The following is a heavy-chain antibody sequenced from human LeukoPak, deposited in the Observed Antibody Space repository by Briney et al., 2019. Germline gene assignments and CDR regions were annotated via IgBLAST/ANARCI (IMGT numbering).Heavy chain of an antibody. CDR1: GFTFSSYG. J-gene: IGHJ4*02. CDR3: AKDGHIVATSYFDY. CDR2: ISYDGSNK. Sequence: PGRSLRLSCAASGFTFSSYGMHRVRQAPGKGLEWVSVISYDGSNKYYADSVKGRFTISRDNSKNTLYLQMNSLRAQDTAVYYCAKDGHIVATSYFDYWGQGTLVTVSS. D-gene: IGHD5-12*01. V-gene: IGHV3-30*18.